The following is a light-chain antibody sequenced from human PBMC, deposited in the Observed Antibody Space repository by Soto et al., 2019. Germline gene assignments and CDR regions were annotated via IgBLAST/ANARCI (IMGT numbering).Light chain of an antibody. CDR3: QQYNNWPPIT. V-gene: IGKV3-15*01. J-gene: IGKJ5*01. Sequence: EVVMTQTPDTLSVSLGERATLSCRASQSVNSKLAWYQQKPGQAPRLLIYGASTRATGIPARFSGSGSGTEFTLTISSLQSGDFAVYYCQQYNNWPPITFGQGTRLEI. CDR1: QSVNSK. CDR2: GAS.